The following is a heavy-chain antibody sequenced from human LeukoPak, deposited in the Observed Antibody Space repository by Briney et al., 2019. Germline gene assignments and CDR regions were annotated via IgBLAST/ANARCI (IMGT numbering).Heavy chain of an antibody. CDR1: GYTFTSYG. CDR3: ARGYYYDSSGYYYLIDY. CDR2: ISAYNGNT. V-gene: IGHV1-18*01. J-gene: IGHJ4*02. D-gene: IGHD3-22*01. Sequence: ASVKVSCKASGYTFTSYGIGWVRQAPGQGLEWMGWISAYNGNTNYAQKLQGRVTMTTDTSTSTAYMELRSLRSDDTAVYYCARGYYYDSSGYYYLIDYWGQGTLVTVSS.